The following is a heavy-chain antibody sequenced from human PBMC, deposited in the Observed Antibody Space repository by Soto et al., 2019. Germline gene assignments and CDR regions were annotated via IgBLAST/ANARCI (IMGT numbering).Heavy chain of an antibody. J-gene: IGHJ4*02. CDR2: ISSSSSTI. CDR1: GFVFSTYS. V-gene: IGHV3-48*02. D-gene: IGHD2-15*01. Sequence: EVQLVESGGGLVQPGGFLRLSCAASGFVFSTYSMNWVRQAPGKGLEWVSYISSSSSTIYYADSVQGRFTISRDNAKNSLYLQVNSLRDEDTAVYYCARPAGRVDYFDYWGQGTLVTVSS. CDR3: ARPAGRVDYFDY.